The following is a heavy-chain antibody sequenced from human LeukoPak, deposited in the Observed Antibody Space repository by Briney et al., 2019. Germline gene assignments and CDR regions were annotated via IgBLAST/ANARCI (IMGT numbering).Heavy chain of an antibody. CDR2: INPSGGST. D-gene: IGHD3-10*01. CDR1: GYTFTSYY. CDR3: ARAWYYYGSGSYSSYGMDV. J-gene: IGHJ6*02. V-gene: IGHV1-46*01. Sequence: ASVKVSCKASGYTFTSYYMHWVRQAPGQGLEWMRIINPSGGSTSYAQKFQGRVTMTRDTSTSTVYMELSSLRSEDTAVYYCARAWYYYGSGSYSSYGMDVWGQGTTVTVSS.